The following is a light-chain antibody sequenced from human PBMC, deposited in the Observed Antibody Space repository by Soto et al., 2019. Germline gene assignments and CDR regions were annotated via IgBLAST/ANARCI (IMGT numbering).Light chain of an antibody. Sequence: DIQMTQSPSTVSASVGERVTITCRASQSVSHFLAWYQQKPGKAPKLLIYKASTLESGVPARFSGSGSGTEFTLTISSLQSEDFAVYYCQQYNNWPPITFGQGTRLEIK. J-gene: IGKJ5*01. V-gene: IGKV1-5*03. CDR3: QQYNNWPPIT. CDR2: KAS. CDR1: QSVSHF.